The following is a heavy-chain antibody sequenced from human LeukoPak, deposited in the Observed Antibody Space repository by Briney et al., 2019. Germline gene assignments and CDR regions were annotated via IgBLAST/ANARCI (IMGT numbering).Heavy chain of an antibody. D-gene: IGHD6-19*01. CDR3: ARSFSNGWYDHYYYYMDV. Sequence: SETLSLTCTVSGGSISSYYWSWIRQPAGKGLEWIGRIYTSGSTNYNPSLKSRVTMSVDTSKNQFSLKLSSVTAADTAVYYCARSFSNGWYDHYYYYMDVWGKGTTVTVSS. CDR2: IYTSGST. J-gene: IGHJ6*03. CDR1: GGSISSYY. V-gene: IGHV4-4*07.